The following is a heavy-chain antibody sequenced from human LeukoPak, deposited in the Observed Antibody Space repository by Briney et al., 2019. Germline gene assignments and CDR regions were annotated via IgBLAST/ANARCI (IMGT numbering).Heavy chain of an antibody. CDR2: IKQDGSEK. Sequence: GGSLRLSCAASGFTFSSYWMSWVRQAPGKGLEGVANIKQDGSEKYYVDSVKGRFTISRDNAKNSLYLQMNSLRAEDTAVYYCARDRYYYGSGGYFDYWGQGTLVTVSS. V-gene: IGHV3-7*01. J-gene: IGHJ4*02. CDR1: GFTFSSYW. D-gene: IGHD3-10*01. CDR3: ARDRYYYGSGGYFDY.